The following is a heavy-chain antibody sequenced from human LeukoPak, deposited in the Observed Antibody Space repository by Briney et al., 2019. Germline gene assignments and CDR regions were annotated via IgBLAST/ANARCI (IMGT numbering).Heavy chain of an antibody. V-gene: IGHV3-30*18. Sequence: GGSLRLSCAASEFTFSTYGMHWVRQAPGKGLEWVAVISFDGSDPYYADSVKGRFTISRDNSKNTLYLQMDSLRVEDTAVYYCAKKNSFGSGAGDPLDVWGHGTLVTVSS. CDR2: ISFDGSDP. J-gene: IGHJ3*01. D-gene: IGHD3-10*01. CDR1: EFTFSTYG. CDR3: AKKNSFGSGAGDPLDV.